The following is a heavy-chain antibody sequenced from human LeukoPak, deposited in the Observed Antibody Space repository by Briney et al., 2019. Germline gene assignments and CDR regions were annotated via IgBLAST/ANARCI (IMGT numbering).Heavy chain of an antibody. V-gene: IGHV3-30*02. J-gene: IGHJ4*02. D-gene: IGHD5-18*01. Sequence: GGSLRLSCAASGFTFSNHGMHWVRQAPGKGLEWVTFIRLDGGHKYYADSVKGRFTISRDNSKNTLYLQMNSLSAEDTAVYYCTKVGNGYTANYWGQGTLVTVSS. CDR2: IRLDGGHK. CDR3: TKVGNGYTANY. CDR1: GFTFSNHG.